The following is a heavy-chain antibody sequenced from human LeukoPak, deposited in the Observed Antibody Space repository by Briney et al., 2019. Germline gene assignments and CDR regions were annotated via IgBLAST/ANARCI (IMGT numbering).Heavy chain of an antibody. CDR2: IWYDGSNK. J-gene: IGHJ4*02. Sequence: GRSLRLSCAASGFTFSSYDMHWVRQAPGKGLEWVAVIWYDGSNKYYADSVKGRFTISSDNSKNTLYLQMNSLRAEDTAVYYCARETYYYDSSGYYTRGYYFDYWGQGTLVTVSS. CDR1: GFTFSSYD. CDR3: ARETYYYDSSGYYTRGYYFDY. V-gene: IGHV3-33*01. D-gene: IGHD3-22*01.